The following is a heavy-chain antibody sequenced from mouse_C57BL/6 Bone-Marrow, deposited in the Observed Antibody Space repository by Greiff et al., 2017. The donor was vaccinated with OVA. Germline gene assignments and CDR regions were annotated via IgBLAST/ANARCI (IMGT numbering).Heavy chain of an antibody. Sequence: VMLVESGPGLVAPSQSLSITCTVSGFSLTSYGVHWVRQPPGQGLEWLVVIWRDGSTTYNSALKSRLSISKDNSKCHVFLKMNSLHTGDTAMDDCARHYGSSSWYFDVWGTGTTVTVSS. J-gene: IGHJ1*03. CDR1: GFSLTSYG. CDR3: ARHYGSSSWYFDV. V-gene: IGHV2-6-1*01. D-gene: IGHD1-1*01. CDR2: IWRDGST.